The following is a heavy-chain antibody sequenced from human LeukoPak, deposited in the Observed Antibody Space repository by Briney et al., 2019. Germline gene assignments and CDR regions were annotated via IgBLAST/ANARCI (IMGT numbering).Heavy chain of an antibody. CDR3: ARDPSGWCFDY. CDR1: GGSISSYY. D-gene: IGHD6-19*01. V-gene: IGHV4-4*08. J-gene: IGHJ4*02. CDR2: IYTSGST. Sequence: SETLSLTCTVSGGSISSYYWSWIRQPPGKGLEWIGYIYTSGSTNYNPSLKSRVTISVDTSKNQFSLKLSSVTAADTAVYYCARDPSGWCFDYWGQGTLVTVSS.